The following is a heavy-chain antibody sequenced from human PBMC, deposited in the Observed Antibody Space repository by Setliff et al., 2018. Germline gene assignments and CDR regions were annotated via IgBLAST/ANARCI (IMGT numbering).Heavy chain of an antibody. CDR3: ARGRNIAARLLDS. CDR2: INHRGST. CDR1: GGTFSDYH. Sequence: SETLSLTCAAYGGTFSDYHWTWIRQSPEKGLEWIGEINHRGSTNYNPSLKSRVTISIDTARDQFSLKLISMTAADTAVYYCARGRNIAARLLDSWGQGTLVTVSS. J-gene: IGHJ4*02. D-gene: IGHD6-6*01. V-gene: IGHV4-34*01.